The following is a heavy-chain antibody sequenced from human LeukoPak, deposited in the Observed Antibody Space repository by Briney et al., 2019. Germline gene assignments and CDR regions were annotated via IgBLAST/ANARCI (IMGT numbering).Heavy chain of an antibody. CDR1: GGSLSNYY. Sequence: SETLSLTCTVSGGSLSNYYWNWIRQPPGKGLEWIGYIYYSGSTNYNPSLKSRVTIAADTSKNEFFLKLSSVTAADTAVYYCARAGRTSLYNHHYMDVWGKGTTVIVSS. V-gene: IGHV4-59*01. J-gene: IGHJ6*03. CDR3: ARAGRTSLYNHHYMDV. CDR2: IYYSGST. D-gene: IGHD2-8*01.